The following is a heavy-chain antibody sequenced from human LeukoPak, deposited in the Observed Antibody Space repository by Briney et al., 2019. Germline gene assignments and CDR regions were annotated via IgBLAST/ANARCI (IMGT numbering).Heavy chain of an antibody. CDR1: GYSISSGYY. V-gene: IGHV4-38-2*02. Sequence: WETLSLTCTVSGYSISSGYYWGWIRPPPGAGLEWIGNIYHSGSTYYNPSLKRRVTISVERSKNQFSLKLRSVIAADTAVYYCARVGWELLGPFDHWGQETLVTVSS. CDR3: ARVGWELLGPFDH. CDR2: IYHSGST. D-gene: IGHD1-26*01. J-gene: IGHJ4*02.